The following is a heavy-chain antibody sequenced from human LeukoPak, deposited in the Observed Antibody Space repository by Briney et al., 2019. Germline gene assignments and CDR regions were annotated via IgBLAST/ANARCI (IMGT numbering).Heavy chain of an antibody. V-gene: IGHV1-2*07. CDR1: GYTFSGYY. J-gene: IGHJ4*02. D-gene: IGHD3-9*01. CDR3: ARDSNYYDSTDYLDH. CDR2: INPNNGDT. Sequence: ASVKVSCKASGYTFSGYYIHWIRQAPGQGLEWMGWINPNNGDTKYAHTFQGRVTMTRDTSIRTAYMELSGLRYDDTALYYCARDSNYYDSTDYLDHWGQGSQIIVSS.